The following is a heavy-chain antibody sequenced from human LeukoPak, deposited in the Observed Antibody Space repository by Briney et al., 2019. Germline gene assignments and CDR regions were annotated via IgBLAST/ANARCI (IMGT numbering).Heavy chain of an antibody. CDR2: VNPSGGTT. CDR3: ARDLLRVTTSAHGMGV. V-gene: IGHV1-46*01. Sequence: GASVKVSCKTSGYTFTSHYMHWVRQAPGQGLEWMGMVNPSGGTTAYAQKFQGRVTMTRDTSTTTVNLELSSLRSDDTAVYYCARDLLRVTTSAHGMGVWGQGTTVTVSS. D-gene: IGHD3-16*01. J-gene: IGHJ6*02. CDR1: GYTFTSHY.